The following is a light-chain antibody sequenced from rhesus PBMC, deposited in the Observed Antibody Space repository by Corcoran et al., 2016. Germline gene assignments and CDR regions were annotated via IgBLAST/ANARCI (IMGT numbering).Light chain of an antibody. V-gene: IGKV1-22*01. Sequence: DIQMTQSPSSLSASVGDTVTITCRASQGISSWLAWYQQKPGKAPKLQIYQTSSLQSGVPSRFSGSGAGTDFTLPISSLQSEDVATYSCQQYSSRPFTFGPGTKLDIK. J-gene: IGKJ3*01. CDR2: QTS. CDR1: QGISSW. CDR3: QQYSSRPFT.